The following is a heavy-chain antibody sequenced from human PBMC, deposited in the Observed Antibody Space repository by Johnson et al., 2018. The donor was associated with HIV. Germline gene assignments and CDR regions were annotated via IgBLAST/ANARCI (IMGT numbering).Heavy chain of an antibody. V-gene: IGHV3-7*01. CDR2: IKQDGSEK. CDR3: ARPPEGSYNWNYGLDYAFYF. Sequence: VQLVESGGGLVQPGGSLRLSCAASGFTFSSYWMSWVRQAPGKGLEWVANIKQDGSEKYYVDSVKGRFTISRDNAKNSLYLQMTSLRAEDTAVYYCARPPEGSYNWNYGLDYAFYFWGQGTMVTVSS. CDR1: GFTFSSYW. D-gene: IGHD1-7*01. J-gene: IGHJ3*01.